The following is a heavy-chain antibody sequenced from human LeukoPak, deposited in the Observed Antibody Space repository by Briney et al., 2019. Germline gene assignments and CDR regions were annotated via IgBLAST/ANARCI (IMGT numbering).Heavy chain of an antibody. J-gene: IGHJ4*02. V-gene: IGHV3-30*18. Sequence: GRALRLSCAASGFTFSRYGMHWVRQAPGKGLEWVAGISYDGTNSYYADSVKGRFTTSRDNSKSTLYLQINNLRPEDTAVYYCTKGGYSNSWYGDYWGQGTLVTVSS. D-gene: IGHD6-13*01. CDR2: ISYDGTNS. CDR1: GFTFSRYG. CDR3: TKGGYSNSWYGDY.